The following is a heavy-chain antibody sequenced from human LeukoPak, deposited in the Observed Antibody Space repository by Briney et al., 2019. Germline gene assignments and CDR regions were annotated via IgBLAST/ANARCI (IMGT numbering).Heavy chain of an antibody. CDR1: GYSISSGYY. D-gene: IGHD6-19*01. J-gene: IGHJ4*02. Sequence: SETLSLTCTVSGYSISSGYYWGWIRQPPGEGLEWIGSIYHSRSTYYNPSLKSRVTISVDTSKNQFSLKLSSVTAADTAVYYCAREEQWLGHWGQGTLVTVSS. CDR2: IYHSRST. V-gene: IGHV4-38-2*02. CDR3: AREEQWLGH.